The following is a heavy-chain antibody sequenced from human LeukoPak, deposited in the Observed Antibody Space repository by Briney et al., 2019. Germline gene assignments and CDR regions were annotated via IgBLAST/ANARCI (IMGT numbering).Heavy chain of an antibody. V-gene: IGHV3-53*01. CDR3: ARDPIGDDAFDI. CDR2: IYSDGST. CDR1: GFTVSSNY. D-gene: IGHD2-21*01. J-gene: IGHJ3*02. Sequence: PGGSLRLSCAASGFTVSSNYTSWVRQAPGKGLEWVSVIYSDGSTYYADSVKGRFTISRDNSKNTLFLQMNSLRAEDTAVYYCARDPIGDDAFDIWGQGTMVTVSS.